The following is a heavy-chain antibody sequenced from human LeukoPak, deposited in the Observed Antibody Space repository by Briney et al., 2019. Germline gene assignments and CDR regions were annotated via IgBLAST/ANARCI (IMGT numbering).Heavy chain of an antibody. J-gene: IGHJ6*03. CDR1: GFTFNTYG. CDR2: IRYDGSNE. V-gene: IGHV3-30*02. Sequence: GGSLRLSCAASGFTFNTYGMHWVRQAPGTGLEWVAFIRYDGSNECYADFEKGRFTISRHNSKNTLYLQMNSLRREDTAVYYCAKEGYYYLDVWGKGTTVTISS. CDR3: AKEGYYYLDV.